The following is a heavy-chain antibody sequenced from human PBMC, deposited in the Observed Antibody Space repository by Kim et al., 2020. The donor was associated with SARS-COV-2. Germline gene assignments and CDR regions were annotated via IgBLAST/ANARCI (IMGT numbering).Heavy chain of an antibody. CDR3: ARLPAGYSSSWYYFDY. D-gene: IGHD6-13*01. CDR1: GYTFTSYG. J-gene: IGHJ4*02. CDR2: ISAYNGNT. Sequence: ASVKVSCKASGYTFTSYGISWVRQAPGQGLEWMGWISAYNGNTNYAQKLQGRVTMTTDTSTSTAYMELRSLRSDDTAVYYCARLPAGYSSSWYYFDYWGQGTLVTVSS. V-gene: IGHV1-18*01.